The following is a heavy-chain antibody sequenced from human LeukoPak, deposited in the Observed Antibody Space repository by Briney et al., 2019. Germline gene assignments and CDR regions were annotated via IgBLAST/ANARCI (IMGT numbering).Heavy chain of an antibody. J-gene: IGHJ6*04. CDR3: VRDRRQYDILTGLVSLDV. V-gene: IGHV1-18*01. Sequence: GASVKVSCKASGYSFSSYGISWVRQAPGQGLEWMGWISAYNGNTNYAQKLQGRVTTTTDTSTSTAYMELRSLTSDDTAVYYCVRDRRQYDILTGLVSLDVWGKGTTVTVSS. CDR2: ISAYNGNT. D-gene: IGHD3-9*01. CDR1: GYSFSSYG.